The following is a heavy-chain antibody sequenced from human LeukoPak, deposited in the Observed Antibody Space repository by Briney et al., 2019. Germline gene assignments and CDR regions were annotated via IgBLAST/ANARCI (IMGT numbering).Heavy chain of an antibody. J-gene: IGHJ4*02. D-gene: IGHD2-21*02. CDR2: ISGSGGST. CDR3: AKGTRGGVVVTAMYFDY. CDR1: GFIFSSYA. V-gene: IGHV3-23*01. Sequence: GGSLRLSCAASGFIFSSYAMSCVRQAPGKGLEWVSAISGSGGSTYYADSAKGRFTISRDNSKNTLYRQMNSLRAEDTAVYYCAKGTRGGVVVTAMYFDYWGQGTLVTVSS.